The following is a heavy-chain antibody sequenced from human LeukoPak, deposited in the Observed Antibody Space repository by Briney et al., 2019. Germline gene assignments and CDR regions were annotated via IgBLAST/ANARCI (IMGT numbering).Heavy chain of an antibody. Sequence: SETLSLTCTVSGGSISSGGFYWSWIRQHPGKGLEWLGYIYYSGTTYYNPSLKSRVTFSVDTSKNQFSLKLNPVTAADTALYYCARGTTDGYSYGRFDYWGHGTLVTVSS. J-gene: IGHJ4*01. CDR2: IYYSGTT. CDR1: GGSISSGGFY. V-gene: IGHV4-31*03. CDR3: ARGTTDGYSYGRFDY. D-gene: IGHD5-18*01.